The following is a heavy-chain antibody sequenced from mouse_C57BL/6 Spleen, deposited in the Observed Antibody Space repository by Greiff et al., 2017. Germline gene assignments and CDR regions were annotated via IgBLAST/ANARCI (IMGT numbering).Heavy chain of an antibody. V-gene: IGHV1-72*01. D-gene: IGHD1-1*01. J-gene: IGHJ4*01. CDR3: ANYYGSSYYAMDY. CDR1: GCTFTSYW. Sequence: QVQLQQPGAELVKPGASVKLSCKASGCTFTSYWMHWVKQRPGRGLEWIGRIDPNSGGTKYNEKFKSKATLTVDKPSSTAYMQLSSLTSEDSAVYYCANYYGSSYYAMDYWGQGTSVTVSS. CDR2: IDPNSGGT.